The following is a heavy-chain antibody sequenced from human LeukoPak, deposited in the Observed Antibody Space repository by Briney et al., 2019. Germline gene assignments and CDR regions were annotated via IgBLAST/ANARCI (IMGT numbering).Heavy chain of an antibody. Sequence: SGGSLRLSCAASGFTFSYYGMHWVRQAPGKGLEWVAVIWYDGSNKYYADSVKGRFTISRDNSRNTLYLQMNSLRAEDTAVYYSARAHSSTWSYFDFWGQGTLVTVSS. V-gene: IGHV3-33*01. CDR2: IWYDGSNK. D-gene: IGHD6-13*01. J-gene: IGHJ4*02. CDR3: ARAHSSTWSYFDF. CDR1: GFTFSYYG.